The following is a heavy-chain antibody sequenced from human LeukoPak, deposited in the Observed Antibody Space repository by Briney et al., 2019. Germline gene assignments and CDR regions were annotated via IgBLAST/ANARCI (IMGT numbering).Heavy chain of an antibody. V-gene: IGHV1-58*01. CDR1: GFTFTRYA. J-gene: IGHJ2*01. D-gene: IGHD6-13*01. CDR3: SAGFGSSWYDCYFDL. CDR2: IVVGRGNT. Sequence: SVKVSCKDSGFTFTRYAVQWVGQARGQRLEWIGWIVVGRGNTKYAQTFQERVTITRDMSPSTAYMELGSLRSEDTTVYCCSAGFGSSWYDCYFDLWGRGTLVTVSS.